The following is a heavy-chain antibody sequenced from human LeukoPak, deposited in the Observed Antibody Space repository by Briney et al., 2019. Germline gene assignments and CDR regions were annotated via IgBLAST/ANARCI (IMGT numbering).Heavy chain of an antibody. Sequence: ASVKVSCKASGGTFSSYAISWVRQAPGQGLEWMGGFDPEDGETIYAQKFQGRVTMTEDTSTDTAYMELSSLRSEDTAVYYCATLTYYYDSSGFDGGYWGQGALVTVSS. CDR3: ATLTYYYDSSGFDGGY. V-gene: IGHV1-24*01. CDR1: GGTFSSYA. CDR2: FDPEDGET. J-gene: IGHJ4*02. D-gene: IGHD3-22*01.